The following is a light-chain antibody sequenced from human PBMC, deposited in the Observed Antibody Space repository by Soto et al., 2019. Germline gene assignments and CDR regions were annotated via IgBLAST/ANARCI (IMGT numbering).Light chain of an antibody. CDR2: AAS. CDR1: QGISNY. V-gene: IGKV1-27*01. CDR3: QKYNSAPRT. J-gene: IGKJ1*01. Sequence: DIQMTQSPSSLSGSVGDRVTITCRASQGISNYLAWYQQKPGKVPKLLIYAASTLQSGVPSRFSGSGSGTGFTLTISSVQPEDVATYYCQKYNSAPRTFGQGNKVEIK.